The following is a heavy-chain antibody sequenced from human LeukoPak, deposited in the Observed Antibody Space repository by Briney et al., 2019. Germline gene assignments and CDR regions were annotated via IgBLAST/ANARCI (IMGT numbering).Heavy chain of an antibody. J-gene: IGHJ4*02. CDR2: INHSGST. CDR3: ARGFGYYYGSGIERRLDY. D-gene: IGHD3-10*01. Sequence: SETLSLTCAGYGGSFSGYYWSWIRQPPGKGLEWRGEINHSGSTNYNPSLKSRVTISVDTSKNQFSLKLSSVPAADTAVYYCARGFGYYYGSGIERRLDYWGQGTLVTVSS. V-gene: IGHV4-34*01. CDR1: GGSFSGYY.